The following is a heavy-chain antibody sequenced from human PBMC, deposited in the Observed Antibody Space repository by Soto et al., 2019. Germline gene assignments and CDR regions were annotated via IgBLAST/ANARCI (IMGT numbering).Heavy chain of an antibody. CDR2: ISDSGGNI. Sequence: EVQLLESGGGLVQPGGSLRLSCATSGFTFSSYAMNWFGQAPGKGLEWVSAISDSGGNIYYADSVKGRFTISRDNSKNTLYLQMNSLRAEDTAVYYCAARVAQGYWGQGTLVTVSS. D-gene: IGHD3-3*01. V-gene: IGHV3-23*01. J-gene: IGHJ4*02. CDR1: GFTFSSYA. CDR3: AARVAQGY.